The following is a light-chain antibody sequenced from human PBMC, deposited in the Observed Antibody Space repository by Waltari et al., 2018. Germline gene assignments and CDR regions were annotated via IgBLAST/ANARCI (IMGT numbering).Light chain of an antibody. CDR1: QSLLYRSNNKKF. Sequence: DIVMTHSPDSLAVSLGGRATINCKPSQSLLYRSNNKKFLAWYQQKPRQPPKLLIYWASTRASGVPDRFSASESGTDFSLTISSLQAEDVAVYYCHQYYTTPFTFGPGTRVDIK. CDR2: WAS. J-gene: IGKJ3*01. CDR3: HQYYTTPFT. V-gene: IGKV4-1*01.